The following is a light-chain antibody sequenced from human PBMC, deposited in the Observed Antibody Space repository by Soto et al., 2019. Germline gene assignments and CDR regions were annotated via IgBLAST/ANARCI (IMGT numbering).Light chain of an antibody. J-gene: IGKJ1*01. V-gene: IGKV1-6*01. Sequence: AIEITQSPSSLSASVGDRVTITCRTSQDISNDLDWYQQKPGKAPRLLIYAASRLQSGVPSRFRGSGSGTDFTLPISSLQPEDFATYYCLQDYNYPRTFGQGTKVDIK. CDR3: LQDYNYPRT. CDR1: QDISND. CDR2: AAS.